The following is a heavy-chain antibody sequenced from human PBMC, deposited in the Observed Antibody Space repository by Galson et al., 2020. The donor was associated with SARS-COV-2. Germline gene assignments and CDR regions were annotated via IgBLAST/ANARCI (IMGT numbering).Heavy chain of an antibody. CDR2: IYYSGSN. Sequence: SETLSLTCTVSGGSISSSSYYWGWIRQPPGKGLEWIGSIYYSGSNYYNPSLKSRVTISVDTSKNQFSVKLSAVTAADTAVYYCARDWGATNSYYFDYWGQGTLVTVSS. V-gene: IGHV4-39*07. CDR3: ARDWGATNSYYFDY. D-gene: IGHD5-12*01. CDR1: GGSISSSSYY. J-gene: IGHJ4*02.